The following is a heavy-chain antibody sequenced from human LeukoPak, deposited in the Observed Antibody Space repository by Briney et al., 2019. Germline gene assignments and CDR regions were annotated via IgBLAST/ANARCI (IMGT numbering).Heavy chain of an antibody. CDR2: IYYSGST. V-gene: IGHV4-39*01. J-gene: IGHJ4*02. CDR1: GDSISTSSYY. D-gene: IGHD3-22*01. CDR3: ARSYYYDYRQIDY. Sequence: SETLSLTCTVSGDSISTSSYYWGWIRQPPGKGLGWLGSIYYSGSTSYNPSLKSRVTISVDTSRNQFSLNLYSVTAADTAVFYCARSYYYDYRQIDYWGQGTLVTVSS.